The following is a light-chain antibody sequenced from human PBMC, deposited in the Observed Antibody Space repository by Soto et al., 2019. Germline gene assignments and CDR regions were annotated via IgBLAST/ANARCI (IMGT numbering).Light chain of an antibody. CDR2: DAS. J-gene: IGKJ1*01. Sequence: DIQMTQSPSTLSASLGDRVTITCRASQTVNAWLAWYQHKPGKAPKPLIYDASILEIGVPARFSGSGSGTEFILTISSLQPDDVGTYYCQQYSTHSGTFGQGTKVEIK. CDR3: QQYSTHSGT. CDR1: QTVNAW. V-gene: IGKV1-5*01.